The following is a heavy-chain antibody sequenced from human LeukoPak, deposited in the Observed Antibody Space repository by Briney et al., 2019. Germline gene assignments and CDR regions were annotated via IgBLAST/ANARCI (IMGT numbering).Heavy chain of an antibody. D-gene: IGHD3-10*01. CDR3: ARVGSMVRGVIRGYYFDY. CDR2: INPNSGGT. V-gene: IGHV1-2*02. Sequence: ASVKVSCKASGYXFTGYYMHWVRQAPGQGLEWMGWINPNSGGTNYAQKFQGRVTMTRDTSISTAYMELSRLRSDDTAVYYCARVGSMVRGVIRGYYFDYWGQGTLVTVSS. CDR1: GYXFTGYY. J-gene: IGHJ4*02.